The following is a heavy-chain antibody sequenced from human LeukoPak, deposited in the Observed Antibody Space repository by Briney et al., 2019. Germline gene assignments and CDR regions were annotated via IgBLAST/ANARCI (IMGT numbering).Heavy chain of an antibody. D-gene: IGHD1-26*01. Sequence: PGGSLRLSCAASGFTFSNYGMHWVRQAPGKGLEWVAIIWYDGSNKYYTDSVKGRFTISRDNSKNTLFLQMNSLRAEDTAVYYCAKKRGHSENGGYFDLWGRGTLVTVSS. J-gene: IGHJ2*01. CDR3: AKKRGHSENGGYFDL. V-gene: IGHV3-33*06. CDR1: GFTFSNYG. CDR2: IWYDGSNK.